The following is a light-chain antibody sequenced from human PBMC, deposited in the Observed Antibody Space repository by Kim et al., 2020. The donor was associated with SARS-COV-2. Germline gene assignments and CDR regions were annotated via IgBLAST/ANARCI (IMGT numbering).Light chain of an antibody. V-gene: IGLV4-69*02. CDR1: SGHSTYA. CDR2: LNSDGSH. J-gene: IGLJ3*02. Sequence: QLVLTQSPSASASLGASVKLTCTLSSGHSTYAIAWHQQQPEKGPRFLMKLNSDGSHSRGDGIPDRFSGSSSGAERYLTISSLQSDDEADYYCHTWGPGIEVFGGGTKLTVL. CDR3: HTWGPGIEV.